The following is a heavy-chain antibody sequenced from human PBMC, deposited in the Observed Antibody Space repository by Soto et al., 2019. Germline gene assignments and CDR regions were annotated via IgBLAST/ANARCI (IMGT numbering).Heavy chain of an antibody. Sequence: ASVKVSCKASGVTFSNYAFSWVRQAPDQGLEWLGGIMPIFGRADYAQKFRGRVTITADESTTHAQLELSSLRSEDPAVFYCASWLEEAGISRNYYYGMDVWGQGTTVTVS. CDR2: IMPIFGRA. CDR1: GVTFSNYA. J-gene: IGHJ6*02. V-gene: IGHV1-69*01. CDR3: ASWLEEAGISRNYYYGMDV. D-gene: IGHD6-19*01.